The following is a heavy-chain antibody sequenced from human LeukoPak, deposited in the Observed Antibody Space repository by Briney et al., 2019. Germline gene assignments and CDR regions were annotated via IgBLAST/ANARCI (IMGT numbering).Heavy chain of an antibody. CDR2: IYPSGGST. Sequence: GASVKVSCKASGYTFTSYYMHWVRQAPGQGLEWMGVIYPSGGSTSYAQKFQGRVTMTRDTSTSAVYMELSSLRSEDTAVYYCASSSGGSYEDWSDPWGQGTLVTVSS. J-gene: IGHJ5*02. CDR1: GYTFTSYY. V-gene: IGHV1-46*01. CDR3: ASSSGGSYEDWSDP. D-gene: IGHD1-26*01.